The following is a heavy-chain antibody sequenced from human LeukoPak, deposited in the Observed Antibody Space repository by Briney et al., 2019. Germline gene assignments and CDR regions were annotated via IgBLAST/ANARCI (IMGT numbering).Heavy chain of an antibody. D-gene: IGHD1-26*01. CDR2: IYSGGST. J-gene: IGHJ6*03. V-gene: IGHV3-53*01. CDR1: GFTFSSYA. Sequence: GGSLRLSCAASGFTFSSYAMSWVRQAPGKGLEWVSVIYSGGSTYYADSVKGRFTISRDNSKDTLYLQMNSLRAEDTAVYYCARITSGSYSYYYYYMDVWGKGTTVTISS. CDR3: ARITSGSYSYYYYYMDV.